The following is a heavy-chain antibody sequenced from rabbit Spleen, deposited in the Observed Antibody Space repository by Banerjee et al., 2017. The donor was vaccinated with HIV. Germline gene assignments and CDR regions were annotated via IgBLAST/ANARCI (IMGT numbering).Heavy chain of an antibody. J-gene: IGHJ2*01. V-gene: IGHV1S40*01. CDR1: GFSFSSGYV. Sequence: QSLEESGGDLVKPGASLTLTCTASGFSFSSGYVCWVRQAPGKGLEWIACIDTNDGDTDYANWPKGRFTISKTSSTTVTLQMTSLTAADTATYFCARNYVNAFDPWGQGTLVTVS. CDR3: ARNYVNAFDP. CDR2: IDTNDGDT. D-gene: IGHD1-1*01.